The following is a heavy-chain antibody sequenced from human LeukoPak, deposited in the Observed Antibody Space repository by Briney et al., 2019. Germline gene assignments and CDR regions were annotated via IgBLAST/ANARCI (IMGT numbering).Heavy chain of an antibody. CDR1: GGSMSAYH. CDR2: VYYRGSA. D-gene: IGHD6-19*01. J-gene: IGHJ4*02. Sequence: SETLSLTCIVSGGSMSAYHWNWIRQPPGKGLEWIGYVYYRGSATYIPSLKSRVTISVDTSKNQFSLKLSSVTAADTAVYYCARHLPVWNSGCYYWGQGTLVTVSS. CDR3: ARHLPVWNSGCYY. V-gene: IGHV4-59*08.